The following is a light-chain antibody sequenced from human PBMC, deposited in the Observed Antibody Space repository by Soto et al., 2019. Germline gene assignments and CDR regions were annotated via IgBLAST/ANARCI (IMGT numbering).Light chain of an antibody. Sequence: QSALTQPASVSGSPGQSITISCTGTSSTVGTYHHVYWYQQHPGKAPKLMIYEVNKRPSGVPDRFSGSKSGNTASLTVSGLQEEDEADYYCSSYAGSSNVFGTGTKATVL. CDR2: EVN. V-gene: IGLV2-14*02. CDR1: SSTVGTYHH. CDR3: SSYAGSSNV. J-gene: IGLJ1*01.